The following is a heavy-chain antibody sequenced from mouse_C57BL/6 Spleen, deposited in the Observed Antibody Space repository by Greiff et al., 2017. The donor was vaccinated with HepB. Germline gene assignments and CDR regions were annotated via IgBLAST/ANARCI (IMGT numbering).Heavy chain of an antibody. CDR3: ARCLGPHWYFDV. Sequence: QVQLQQPGAELVKPGASVKLSCKASGYTFTSYWMHWVKQRPGQGLEWIGMIHPNSGSTNYNEKFKSKATLTVDKSSSTAYMQLSSLTSEDSAVYYCARCLGPHWYFDVWGTGTTVTVSS. J-gene: IGHJ1*03. D-gene: IGHD4-1*01. CDR1: GYTFTSYW. V-gene: IGHV1-64*01. CDR2: IHPNSGST.